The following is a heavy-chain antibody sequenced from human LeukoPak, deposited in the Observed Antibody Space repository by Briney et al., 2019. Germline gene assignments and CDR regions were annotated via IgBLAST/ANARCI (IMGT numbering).Heavy chain of an antibody. V-gene: IGHV3-30*03. CDR2: ISCDGSDT. CDR3: ARRNDFWSGYYPY. CDR1: GFTFSTYG. Sequence: GGSLRLSCAAFGFTFSTYGMYWVRQAPGKGLEWVAVISCDGSDTYYGDSVKGRFTISRDNAENTLYLQMNSLSVEDTAVYYCARRNDFWSGYYPYWGQGTLVTVSS. D-gene: IGHD3-3*01. J-gene: IGHJ4*02.